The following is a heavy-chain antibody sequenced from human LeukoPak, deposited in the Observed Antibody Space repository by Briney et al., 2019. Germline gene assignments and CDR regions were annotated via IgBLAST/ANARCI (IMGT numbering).Heavy chain of an antibody. D-gene: IGHD4-11*01. CDR1: GYSISSGYY. Sequence: SETLSLTCTVSGYSISSGYYWGWIRQPPGKGLEWIGSIYHSGSTYYNPSLKSRVTISVDTSKNQFSLKLSSVTAADTAVYYCARVLTNSYSNYFGYYYYMDVWGKGTMVTVSS. J-gene: IGHJ6*03. CDR3: ARVLTNSYSNYFGYYYYMDV. CDR2: IYHSGST. V-gene: IGHV4-38-2*02.